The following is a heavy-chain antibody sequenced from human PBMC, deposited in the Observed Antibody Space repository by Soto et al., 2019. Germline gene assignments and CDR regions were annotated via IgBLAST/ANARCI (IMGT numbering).Heavy chain of an antibody. CDR1: GGTFSSYA. J-gene: IGHJ4*02. Sequence: SVKVSCKASGGTFSSYAISWVRQAPGQGLEWMGGIIPIFGTANYAQKFQGRVTITADESTSTAYMELSSLRSEDTAVYYCARELYSCGAECPYYMDYWGQGTPVTVSS. V-gene: IGHV1-69*13. CDR3: ARELYSCGAECPYYMDY. D-gene: IGHD2-21*01. CDR2: IIPIFGTA.